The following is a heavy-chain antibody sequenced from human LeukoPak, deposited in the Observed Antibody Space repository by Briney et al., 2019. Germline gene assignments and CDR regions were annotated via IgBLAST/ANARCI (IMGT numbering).Heavy chain of an antibody. Sequence: PGGSLRLSCSASGFTFSSFAMHWVRQAPGKGLEYVSAISTNGDATYYADSLKGRFTISRDNSKNTLYLQMSSLRRVDTAVYYCVNPFLPSCSGGTCYRFDSWGQGTLVTVSS. CDR1: GFTFSSFA. J-gene: IGHJ4*01. CDR3: VNPFLPSCSGGTCYRFDS. CDR2: ISTNGDAT. D-gene: IGHD2-15*01. V-gene: IGHV3-64D*09.